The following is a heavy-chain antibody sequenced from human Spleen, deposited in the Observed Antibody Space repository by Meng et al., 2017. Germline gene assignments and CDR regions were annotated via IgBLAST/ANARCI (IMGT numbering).Heavy chain of an antibody. CDR2: SNHSGST. V-gene: IGHV4-34*01. Sequence: VQLPQGGAGWLQPSDTLSLTCAVYGGSFSGYYWSWIRQPPGKGLEWIGESNHSGSTNYNPSLKSRVTISVDTSKNQFSLKLSSVTAADPAVYYCARGPEKLYSSSWNYWYFDLWGRGTLVTVSS. J-gene: IGHJ2*01. CDR1: GGSFSGYY. D-gene: IGHD6-13*01. CDR3: ARGPEKLYSSSWNYWYFDL.